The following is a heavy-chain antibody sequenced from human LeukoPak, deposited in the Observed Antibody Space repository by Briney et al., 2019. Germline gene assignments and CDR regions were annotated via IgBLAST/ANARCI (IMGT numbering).Heavy chain of an antibody. D-gene: IGHD3-3*01. V-gene: IGHV3-23*01. J-gene: IGHJ3*02. CDR1: GFTFRTYA. Sequence: GGSLRLSCAASGFTFRTYAMSWVRQAPGKGLEWVSAISGSGGSTYYADSVKGRFTISRDNSKNTLYLQMNSLRAEDTAVYYCAKDRRFWSGYYDDAFDIWGQGTMVTVSS. CDR3: AKDRRFWSGYYDDAFDI. CDR2: ISGSGGST.